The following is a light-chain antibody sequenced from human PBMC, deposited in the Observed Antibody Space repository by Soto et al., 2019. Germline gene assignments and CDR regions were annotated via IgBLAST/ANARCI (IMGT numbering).Light chain of an antibody. J-gene: IGLJ3*02. Sequence: QPVLTQSPSASASLGASVKLTCSRSSGHSSYAIAWHQQQPEKGPRYLMKLNSDGSHSKGDGIPDRFSGSSSGAERYLTISSLQSEDEADYYCQTWGTGIRVFGGGTK. CDR2: LNSDGSH. CDR3: QTWGTGIRV. CDR1: SGHSSYA. V-gene: IGLV4-69*01.